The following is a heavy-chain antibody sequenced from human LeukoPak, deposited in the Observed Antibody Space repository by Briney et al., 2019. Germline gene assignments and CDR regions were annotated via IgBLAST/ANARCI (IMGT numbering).Heavy chain of an antibody. CDR3: ARESGDDLTHGMDV. D-gene: IGHD3-10*01. V-gene: IGHV4-59*01. Sequence: SETLSLTCTVSGGSISSYYWSWIRQPPGKGLEWIGYIYYTGSTNYNPSLKSRVTISVDTSKNQFSLKLSSVTAADTAVYYCARESGDDLTHGMDVWGQGTTVTVSS. CDR2: IYYTGST. J-gene: IGHJ6*02. CDR1: GGSISSYY.